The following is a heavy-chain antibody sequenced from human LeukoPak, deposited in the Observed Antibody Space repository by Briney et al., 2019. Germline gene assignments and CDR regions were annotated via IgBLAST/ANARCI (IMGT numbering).Heavy chain of an antibody. V-gene: IGHV4-39*02. Sequence: SETLSFTCTVSGDSISSGSSYWGWVRQPPGKGLEWIGSIFYSGSISYNPSLKSRVTISVNTSKNHLSLRLSSVTAADTAVYYCASVGFLEWLPYYWGQGTLVTVSS. CDR2: IFYSGSI. D-gene: IGHD3-3*01. J-gene: IGHJ4*02. CDR1: GDSISSGSSY. CDR3: ASVGFLEWLPYY.